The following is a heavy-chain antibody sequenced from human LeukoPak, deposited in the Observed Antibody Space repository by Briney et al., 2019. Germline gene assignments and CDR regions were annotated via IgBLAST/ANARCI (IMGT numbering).Heavy chain of an antibody. J-gene: IGHJ4*02. CDR1: GGSINSHY. Sequence: SETLSLTCAVSGGSINSHYWGWIRQPPGKGLQWIGDIYYTGKINYNPSLKSRVTITLDTSKDHLSLNLTSVLAADTAIYYCVGRDTGWNYFDYWGQGILVTVSS. D-gene: IGHD6-19*01. V-gene: IGHV4-59*08. CDR3: VGRDTGWNYFDY. CDR2: IYYTGKI.